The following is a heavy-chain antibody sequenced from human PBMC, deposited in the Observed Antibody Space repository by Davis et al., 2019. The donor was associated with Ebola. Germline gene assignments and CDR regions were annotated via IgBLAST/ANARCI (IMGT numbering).Heavy chain of an antibody. CDR2: ISSSSSYI. V-gene: IGHV3-21*01. D-gene: IGHD1-26*01. CDR1: GFTLSSYS. CDR3: ARGKSVGAPWDDAFDI. J-gene: IGHJ3*02. Sequence: SPIPSCPASGFTLSSYSMNWVRQAPGKGLEWVSSISSSSSYIYYADSVKGRFTISRDNAKNSLYLQMNSLRDEDTAVYYCARGKSVGAPWDDAFDIWGQGTMVTVSS.